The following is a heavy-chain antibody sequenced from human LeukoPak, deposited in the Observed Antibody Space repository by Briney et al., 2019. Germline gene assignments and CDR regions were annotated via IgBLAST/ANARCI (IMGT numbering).Heavy chain of an antibody. V-gene: IGHV3-30*03. CDR2: ISYDGSNK. CDR1: GFTFSSYG. J-gene: IGHJ4*02. CDR3: AREETQYMWDYKRNIDF. Sequence: PGGSLRLSCAASGFTFSSYGMHWVRQAPGKGLEWVAVISYDGSNKYYADSVKGRFTISRDNSRNTLHLQMNSLRPEDTAVYYCAREETQYMWDYKRNIDFWGQGTLVTVSS. D-gene: IGHD1-26*01.